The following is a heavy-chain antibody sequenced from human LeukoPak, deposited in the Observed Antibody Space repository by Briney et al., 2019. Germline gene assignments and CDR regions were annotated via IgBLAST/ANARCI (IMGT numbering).Heavy chain of an antibody. CDR3: AKEGYSNYVLHN. J-gene: IGHJ4*02. D-gene: IGHD4-11*01. CDR1: GFTFSSYG. CDR2: IRYDGSNK. Sequence: PGGSLRLSCAVSGFTFSSYGMHWVRQAPGKGLERVAFIRYDGSNKYYADYVKGRFTISRDNSKNTLSLQMNSLRPEDTAVYYCAKEGYSNYVLHNWGQGTLVTVSS. V-gene: IGHV3-30*02.